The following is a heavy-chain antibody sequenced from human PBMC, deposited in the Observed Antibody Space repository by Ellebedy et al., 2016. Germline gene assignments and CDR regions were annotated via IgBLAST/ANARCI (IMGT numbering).Heavy chain of an antibody. D-gene: IGHD4-17*01. CDR2: ISPGSDIT. J-gene: IGHJ4*02. CDR1: GLNFNTFF. CDR3: RQGHYANY. Sequence: GESLKISXTASGLNFNTFFMTWVRQAPGKGLEWVSTISPGSDITRLADSVKGRFAMSRDIPKNTVYLQMNRLRAEDTAVYYCRQGHYANYWGQGTLVTVSS. V-gene: IGHV3-23*01.